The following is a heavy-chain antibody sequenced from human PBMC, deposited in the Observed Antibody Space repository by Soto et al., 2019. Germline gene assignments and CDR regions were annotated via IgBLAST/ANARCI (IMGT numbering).Heavy chain of an antibody. V-gene: IGHV1-69*01. D-gene: IGHD5-18*01. CDR3: AAGDSSDTGDH. CDR2: NTAILGIR. CDR1: GDTLRHYG. Sequence: QVQLVQSGAEVKKPGSSVKVSCKASGDTLRHYGVSWLRQVPGKGLEWMGGNTAILGIRDYAQKVQGRMTITSDESTTTSYMELNCLTSDDTAVYYCAAGDSSDTGDHWGQGTLVTFSS. J-gene: IGHJ4*02.